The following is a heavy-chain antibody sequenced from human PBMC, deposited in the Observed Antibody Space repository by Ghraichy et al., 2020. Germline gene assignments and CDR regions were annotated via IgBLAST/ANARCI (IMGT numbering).Heavy chain of an antibody. D-gene: IGHD6-19*01. V-gene: IGHV3-23*01. J-gene: IGHJ4*02. CDR1: GFTFSSYA. CDR2: IPGNGGST. CDR3: AKGTHSTGWRYFDY. Sequence: GESLNISSAASGFTFSSYAMTWVRQAPGKGLEWVSAIPGNGGSTSYVDSVKGRFTISRDNSKNTLYLQMNSLRAEDTAVYFCAKGTHSTGWRYFDYWGQGTLVTVSS.